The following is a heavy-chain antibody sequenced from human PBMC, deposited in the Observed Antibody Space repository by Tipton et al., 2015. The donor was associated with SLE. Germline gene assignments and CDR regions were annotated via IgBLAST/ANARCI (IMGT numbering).Heavy chain of an antibody. CDR2: IYYSGST. Sequence: TLSLTCTVSGGSISSYYWSWIRQPPGKGLEWIGYIYYSGSTNYNPSLKSRVTISVDTSKNQFSLKLSSVTAADTAVYYCARGPPEGWFDPWGQGTLVTVSS. J-gene: IGHJ5*02. V-gene: IGHV4-59*01. CDR1: GGSISSYY. CDR3: ARGPPEGWFDP.